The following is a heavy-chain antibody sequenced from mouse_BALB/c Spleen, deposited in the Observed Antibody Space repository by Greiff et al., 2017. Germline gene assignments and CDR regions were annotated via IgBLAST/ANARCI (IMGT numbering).Heavy chain of an antibody. CDR3: ARDMMYGNYRSRFAY. CDR1: GFTFTDYY. J-gene: IGHJ3*01. CDR2: IRNKANGYTT. V-gene: IGHV7-3*02. Sequence: EVKLVDSGGGLVQPGRSLRLSCATSGFTFTDYYMSWVRQPPGKALDWLGFIRNKANGYTTEYSASVKGRFTISRDHSQSILYLQMNTLRAEGSATYYGARDMMYGNYRSRFAYWGQGTLVTVSA. D-gene: IGHD2-10*02.